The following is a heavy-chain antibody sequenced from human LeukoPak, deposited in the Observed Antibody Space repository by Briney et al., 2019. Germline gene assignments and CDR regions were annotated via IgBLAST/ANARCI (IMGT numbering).Heavy chain of an antibody. CDR3: AKAYYGDYVFYGPTGYFDL. V-gene: IGHV1-46*01. D-gene: IGHD4-17*01. J-gene: IGHJ2*01. Sequence: ASVKVSCKASGYTFTSYYMHWVRQAPGQGLEWMGIINPSGGSTSYAQKFQGRVTMTRDTSTSTVYMELSSLRSEDTALYYCAKAYYGDYVFYGPTGYFDLWGRGTLVTVSS. CDR2: INPSGGST. CDR1: GYTFTSYY.